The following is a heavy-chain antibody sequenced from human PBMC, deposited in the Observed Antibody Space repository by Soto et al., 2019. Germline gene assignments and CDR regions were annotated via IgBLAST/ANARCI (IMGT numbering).Heavy chain of an antibody. V-gene: IGHV1-46*01. Sequence: ASVKVSCKASGYTFTSYYMHWVRQAPGQGLEWMGIINPSGGSTSYAQKLQGRVTMTTDTSTSTVYMELRSLRSDDTALYYCARDEGSGWNFDDWGQGTLVTVSS. D-gene: IGHD6-19*01. CDR3: ARDEGSGWNFDD. CDR2: INPSGGST. J-gene: IGHJ4*02. CDR1: GYTFTSYY.